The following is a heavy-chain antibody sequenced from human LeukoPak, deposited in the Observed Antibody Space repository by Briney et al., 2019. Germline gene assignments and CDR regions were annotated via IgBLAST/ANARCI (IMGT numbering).Heavy chain of an antibody. CDR3: AKGLVEAYYYYYMDV. Sequence: GGSLRLSCAASGFTFSSYAMSWVRQAPGKGLEWVSTISGDRGRTDYADSVKGRFTISRDSSKNTLYLQMNSLRADDTAVYYCAKGLVEAYYYYYMDVWGQGTMVTVSS. D-gene: IGHD6-19*01. CDR2: ISGDRGRT. CDR1: GFTFSSYA. V-gene: IGHV3-23*01. J-gene: IGHJ6*03.